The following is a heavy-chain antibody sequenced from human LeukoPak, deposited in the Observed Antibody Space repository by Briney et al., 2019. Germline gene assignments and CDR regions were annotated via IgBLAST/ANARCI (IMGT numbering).Heavy chain of an antibody. Sequence: ASVKVSCEASGYTFTGYYMHWVRQAPGQGLEWMGWINPNSGGTNYAQKFQGRVTMTRDTSISTAYMELSRLRSDDTAVYYCALVNRAGGSWNYWGQGTLVTVSS. CDR2: INPNSGGT. CDR1: GYTFTGYY. J-gene: IGHJ4*02. D-gene: IGHD1-26*01. V-gene: IGHV1-2*02. CDR3: ALVNRAGGSWNY.